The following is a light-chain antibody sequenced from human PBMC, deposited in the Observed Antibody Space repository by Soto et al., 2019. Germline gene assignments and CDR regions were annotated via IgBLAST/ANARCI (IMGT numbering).Light chain of an antibody. CDR1: QSIYIY. CDR3: LQDINYPWT. Sequence: IQMTQSPSSLSASIGYRFTITCRASQSIYIYLNWYQQKPGKAPKLLIYAASSLQSGVPPRFSGSGSGTDFTLAISSLQPEDSATYYCLQDINYPWTFGQGTTVDIK. J-gene: IGKJ1*01. V-gene: IGKV1-6*01. CDR2: AAS.